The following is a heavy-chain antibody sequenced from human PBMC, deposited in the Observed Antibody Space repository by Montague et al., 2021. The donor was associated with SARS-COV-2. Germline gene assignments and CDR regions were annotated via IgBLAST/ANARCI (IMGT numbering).Heavy chain of an antibody. Sequence: CAISGDSVSSNSATWNWVRQSPSRGLEWLGRTYYRSKWYNDYAVXVRGRVTINPDTSKNQFSLQLNSATPEDTAIYYCTSGREGNYNVMDVWGQGTTVTVS. CDR2: TYYRSKWYN. J-gene: IGHJ6*02. D-gene: IGHD1-1*01. CDR3: TSGREGNYNVMDV. CDR1: GDSVSSNSAT. V-gene: IGHV6-1*01.